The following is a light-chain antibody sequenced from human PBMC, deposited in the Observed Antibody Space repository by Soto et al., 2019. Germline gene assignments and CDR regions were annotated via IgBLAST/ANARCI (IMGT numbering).Light chain of an antibody. V-gene: IGKV1-39*01. J-gene: IGKJ2*01. CDR3: QQSYSTPYT. Sequence: DIPMTQSPSTLSASVGDTVTITCRATQSMSNYLNWYQHKPGKAPKVLIYAASTLQSGVPSRFSGRGSGTDFTLTISSLQPEDFATYHCQQSYSTPYTFGQGTKVDIK. CDR2: AAS. CDR1: QSMSNY.